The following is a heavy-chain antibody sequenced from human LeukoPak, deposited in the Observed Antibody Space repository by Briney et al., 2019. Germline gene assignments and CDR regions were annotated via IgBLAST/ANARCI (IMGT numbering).Heavy chain of an antibody. J-gene: IGHJ4*02. CDR3: ARAGYGDPHFDF. CDR1: GFTFSSHG. D-gene: IGHD4-17*01. CDR2: IWYDGSNK. V-gene: IGHV3-33*08. Sequence: GGSLRLSCAAAGFTFSSHGMHWVRQAPGKGLEWVAAIWYDGSNKYYGDSVKGRFTISRDNSKNTLYLQMNSLRAEDTAAYYCARAGYGDPHFDFWGQGTLVTVSS.